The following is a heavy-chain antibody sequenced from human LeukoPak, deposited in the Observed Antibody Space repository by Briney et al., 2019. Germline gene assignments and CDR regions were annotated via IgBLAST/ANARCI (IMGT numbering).Heavy chain of an antibody. D-gene: IGHD5-24*01. J-gene: IGHJ6*03. CDR1: GGSISSSSYY. Sequence: SETLSLTCTVSGGSISSSSYYWGWIRQPPGKGLEWIGSIYYSGSTYYNPSPKSRVTISVDTSKNQFSLKLSSVTAADTAVYYCARTFEDGYNSRFNYYYYMDVWGKGTTVTISS. CDR2: IYYSGST. CDR3: ARTFEDGYNSRFNYYYYMDV. V-gene: IGHV4-39*07.